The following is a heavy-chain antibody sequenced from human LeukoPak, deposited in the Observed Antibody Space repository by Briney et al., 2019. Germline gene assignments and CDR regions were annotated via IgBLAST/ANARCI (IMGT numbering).Heavy chain of an antibody. Sequence: ASVKVSCKASGYTFTGYYMHWVRQAPGQGLEWMGWINPNSGGTTYAQKFQGRVTMTRDTSISTAYMELSRLRSDDTAVYYCARDGDILTGYRIDYWGQGTLVTVSS. J-gene: IGHJ4*02. CDR3: ARDGDILTGYRIDY. V-gene: IGHV1-2*02. CDR1: GYTFTGYY. D-gene: IGHD3-9*01. CDR2: INPNSGGT.